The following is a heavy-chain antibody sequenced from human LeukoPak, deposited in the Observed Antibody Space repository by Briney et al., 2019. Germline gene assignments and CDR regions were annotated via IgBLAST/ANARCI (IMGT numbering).Heavy chain of an antibody. V-gene: IGHV3-30-3*01. D-gene: IGHD6-19*01. CDR1: GFTFSSYD. CDR3: ARKVAVADTSDDAFDI. Sequence: AGGSLRLSCVASGFTFSSYDMYWVRHAPGKGLEWVAVISYDENNKYYADSVKGRFTISRDNAKNSLYLQMNSLRAEDTAVYYCARKVAVADTSDDAFDIWGQGTMVTVSS. J-gene: IGHJ3*02. CDR2: ISYDENNK.